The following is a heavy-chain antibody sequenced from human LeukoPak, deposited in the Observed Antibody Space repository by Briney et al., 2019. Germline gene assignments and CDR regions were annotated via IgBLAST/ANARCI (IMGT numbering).Heavy chain of an antibody. J-gene: IGHJ4*02. CDR3: ARAHNWKYGTFDY. CDR2: ISSSSSYI. D-gene: IGHD1-20*01. CDR1: GFTFTSYG. Sequence: GGSLRLSCAASGFTFTSYGMSWVRQAPGKGLEWVSCISSSSSYIYNADSVKGRFTISRDNAKNSLYLQMNSLRVEDTAVYYCARAHNWKYGTFDYWGQGTLVTVSS. V-gene: IGHV3-21*01.